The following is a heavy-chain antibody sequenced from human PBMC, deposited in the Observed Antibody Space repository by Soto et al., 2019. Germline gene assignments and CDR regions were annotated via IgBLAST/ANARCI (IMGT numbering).Heavy chain of an antibody. Sequence: QVQLVQSGAEVKKPGASVKVSCKASGYTFTIYYMHCVRQAPGQGLEWMGIINPSGRSTSYAQKFQGRIXXTXXXXXXXXXXXXXXLRSEDTAVYYCARTGPMGVVRMDVWGQGTTVTVSS. V-gene: IGHV1-46*03. D-gene: IGHD1-1*01. CDR2: INPSGRST. CDR1: GYTFTIYY. J-gene: IGHJ6*02. CDR3: ARTGPMGVVRMDV.